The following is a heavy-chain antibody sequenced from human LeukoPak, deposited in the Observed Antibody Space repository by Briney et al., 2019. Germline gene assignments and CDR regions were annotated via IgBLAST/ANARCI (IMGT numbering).Heavy chain of an antibody. V-gene: IGHV4-39*01. Sequence: SETLSLTCTVSGGSISSLTYYWGWLRQPPGKGLELIASIYYSGTTYYSPSLKSRVAISVNRSNNQFSLRLSSVTAADTAVYFCTGYSAGWSSGGGYWGQGTVVTVSS. CDR3: TGYSAGWSSGGGY. D-gene: IGHD6-19*01. CDR2: IYYSGTT. CDR1: GGSISSLTYY. J-gene: IGHJ4*02.